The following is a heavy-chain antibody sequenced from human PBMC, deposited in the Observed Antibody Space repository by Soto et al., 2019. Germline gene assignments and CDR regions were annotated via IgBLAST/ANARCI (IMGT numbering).Heavy chain of an antibody. CDR2: VIPIFPKA. CDR1: GGTFSSEA. V-gene: IGHV1-69*06. CDR3: ARCHSDSSGPGYLDS. D-gene: IGHD3-22*01. J-gene: IGHJ4*02. Sequence: QVRLVQSEAEVKKAGSSVKVSCKASGGTFSSEAVTWVRQAPGQGLEWMGGVIPIFPKANYAQKFQGRATITVDKSTSTVYMELNSLKSEDTAMYYCARCHSDSSGPGYLDSWGQGTLVTV.